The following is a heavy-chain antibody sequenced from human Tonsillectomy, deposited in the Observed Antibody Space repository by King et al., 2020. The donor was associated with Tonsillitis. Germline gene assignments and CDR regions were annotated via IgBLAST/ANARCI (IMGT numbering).Heavy chain of an antibody. Sequence: VQLVESGGGLVQPGGSLRLSCAASGFTVSSNYMSWVRQAPGKGLEWVSVIYIGGSNYYADSVKGRFIISRDNSKNTLYLQMNSLRAEDTAVYYCARDDYSSGLFDYWGQGTLVTVSS. CDR2: IYIGGSN. D-gene: IGHD6-19*01. J-gene: IGHJ4*02. CDR3: ARDDYSSGLFDY. V-gene: IGHV3-66*01. CDR1: GFTVSSNY.